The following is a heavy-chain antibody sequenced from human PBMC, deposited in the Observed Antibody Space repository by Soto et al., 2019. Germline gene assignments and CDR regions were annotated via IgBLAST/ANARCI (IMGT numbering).Heavy chain of an antibody. CDR3: ARDLGIGGTLTLDY. V-gene: IGHV3-48*04. J-gene: IGHJ4*02. CDR2: ISSTSDPI. Sequence: GGSLRLSCAASGFTFRTYGMNWVRLAPGRGLEWVSYISSTSDPIYYADSVKGRFTIYRDNAKNSLYLQMHSLRGDDTAMYYCARDLGIGGTLTLDYWGQGTPVTVSS. CDR1: GFTFRTYG. D-gene: IGHD1-1*01.